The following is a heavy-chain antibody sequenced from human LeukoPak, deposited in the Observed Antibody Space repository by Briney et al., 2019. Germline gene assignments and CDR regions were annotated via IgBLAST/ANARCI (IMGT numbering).Heavy chain of an antibody. J-gene: IGHJ3*02. CDR3: AKDQGGAFDI. Sequence: GGSLRLSCAASGFTFSAYVMSWVRQAPGKGLEWVSSISGSGDITYYADSVKGRFTISRDNSRNTLYLQMNSLRAEDTAVYYCAKDQGGAFDIWGQGTMVTVSS. CDR2: ISGSGDIT. D-gene: IGHD1-26*01. CDR1: GFTFSAYV. V-gene: IGHV3-23*01.